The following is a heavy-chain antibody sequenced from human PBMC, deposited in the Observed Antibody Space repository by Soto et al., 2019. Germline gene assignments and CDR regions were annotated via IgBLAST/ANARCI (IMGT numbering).Heavy chain of an antibody. CDR2: ISGSGGST. D-gene: IGHD6-6*01. CDR3: AKAIRMSSIAARPPWFDP. J-gene: IGHJ5*02. V-gene: IGHV3-23*01. CDR1: GFTFSSYA. Sequence: HPGGSLRLSCAASGFTFSSYAMSWVRQAPGKGLEWVSAISGSGGSTYYADSVKGRFTISRDNSKNTLYLQMNSLRAEDTAVYYCAKAIRMSSIAARPPWFDPWGRGTLVSVS.